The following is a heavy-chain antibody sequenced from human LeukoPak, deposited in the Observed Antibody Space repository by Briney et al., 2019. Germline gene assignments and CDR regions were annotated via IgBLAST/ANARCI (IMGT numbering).Heavy chain of an antibody. Sequence: PSETLSLTCTVSGGSISSYYWSWIRQPPGKGLEWIGYIYYSGSTNYNPSLKSRVTISVDTSKNQSSLKLSSVTAADTAVYYCARGESITGTNAWFDPWGQGTLVTVSS. D-gene: IGHD1-7*01. CDR1: GGSISSYY. V-gene: IGHV4-59*01. CDR3: ARGESITGTNAWFDP. CDR2: IYYSGST. J-gene: IGHJ5*02.